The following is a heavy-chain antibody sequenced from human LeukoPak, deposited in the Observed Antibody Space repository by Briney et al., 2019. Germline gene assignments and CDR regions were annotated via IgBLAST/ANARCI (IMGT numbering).Heavy chain of an antibody. CDR2: ITSASGST. CDR1: GFTFSTYS. CDR3: ARDRDWAFDN. J-gene: IGHJ4*02. D-gene: IGHD3/OR15-3a*01. Sequence: GGSLRLSCAASGFTFSTYSMNWVRQAPGKGLEWVSYITSASGSTQYADSVKGRFTISRDNGRNSLSLQMNSLRAEDTAIYYCARDRDWAFDNWGQGILVAVSS. V-gene: IGHV3-48*01.